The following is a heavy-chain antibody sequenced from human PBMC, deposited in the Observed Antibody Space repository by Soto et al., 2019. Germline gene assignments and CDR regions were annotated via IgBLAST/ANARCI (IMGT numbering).Heavy chain of an antibody. CDR3: AREPNESYYFDY. J-gene: IGHJ4*02. CDR2: IRPSGGRT. V-gene: IGHV1-46*01. Sequence: WASVKVSCKASGHTFTNYYIHWVRQAPGQGLEWLGIIRPSGGRTEYAQRFQGRVTMTRDTSTSTVYMELTSLTSEDTAVYYCAREPNESYYFDYWGRGTLVTVSS. CDR1: GHTFTNYY. D-gene: IGHD5-18*01.